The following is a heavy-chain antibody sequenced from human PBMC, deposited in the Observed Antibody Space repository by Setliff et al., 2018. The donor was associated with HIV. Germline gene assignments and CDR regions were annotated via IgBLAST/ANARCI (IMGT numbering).Heavy chain of an antibody. CDR1: GFAFTTHW. Sequence: GGSLRLSCAACGFAFTTHWINWVRQAPGKGLEWVAIINQDGSEKFYVDSVKGRFTLSRDTSKNTMYLQMNSLRREDTAVYYCARVLPYNSALDNWGQGTLVTVSS. J-gene: IGHJ4*02. CDR3: ARVLPYNSALDN. D-gene: IGHD6-25*01. V-gene: IGHV3-7*01. CDR2: INQDGSEK.